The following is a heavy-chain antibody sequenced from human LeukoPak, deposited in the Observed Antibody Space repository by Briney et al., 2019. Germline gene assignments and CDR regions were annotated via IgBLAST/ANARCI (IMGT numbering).Heavy chain of an antibody. V-gene: IGHV3-23*01. CDR1: GFTFSSYT. J-gene: IGHJ2*01. D-gene: IGHD7-27*01. CDR2: ISGGADKT. Sequence: GGSLRLSCAASGFTFSSYTMTWVRQAPGKGLEWVSCISGGADKTYYADSVKGRFTISRDDSKTTLYLQMNSLRAEDAAVYYCARDLGRLLYRHFDLWGRGTLVTVSS. CDR3: ARDLGRLLYRHFDL.